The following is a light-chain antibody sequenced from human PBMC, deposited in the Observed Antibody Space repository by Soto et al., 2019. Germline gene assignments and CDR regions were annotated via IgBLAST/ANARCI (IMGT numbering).Light chain of an antibody. CDR3: CSFAGSSTYV. CDR2: EGT. J-gene: IGLJ1*01. CDR1: SRDVGSYNL. V-gene: IGLV2-23*01. Sequence: QSALTQPASVSGSPGQSITISCTGTSRDVGSYNLVSWYQQHPGNAPKLIIYEGTKRPSGVSYRFSGSKSGNTASLTISGLQEEDEGEYHCCSFAGSSTYVFGTGTKLTVL.